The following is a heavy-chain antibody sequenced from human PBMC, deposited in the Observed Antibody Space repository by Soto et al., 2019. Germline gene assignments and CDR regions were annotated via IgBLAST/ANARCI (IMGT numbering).Heavy chain of an antibody. CDR3: AKDRVTDSLYWYFDR. CDR1: GFTLDDYA. Sequence: EVQLLESGGGVVQPGRSLSLSCAASGFTLDDYAMHWVRQAPGKGLEWVSGISWNSGSIGYADSVKGRFTISRDNAKNSLYLQMNSLRVDDTALYYCAKDRVTDSLYWYFDRWGRGTMVTVSS. D-gene: IGHD2-21*02. V-gene: IGHV3-9*01. J-gene: IGHJ2*01. CDR2: ISWNSGSI.